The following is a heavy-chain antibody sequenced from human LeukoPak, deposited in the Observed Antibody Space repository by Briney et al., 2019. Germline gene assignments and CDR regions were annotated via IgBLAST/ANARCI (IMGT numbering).Heavy chain of an antibody. Sequence: PSETLSLTCAVYGGSFNGYYWSWIRQPPGKGLEWIGEINHSGSTNYDPSLKSRVTISVDTSKNQFSLKLSSVTAADTAVYYCASNFDSSSWYDYWGQGTLVTVSS. CDR2: INHSGST. CDR1: GGSFNGYY. J-gene: IGHJ4*02. CDR3: ASNFDSSSWYDY. V-gene: IGHV4-34*01. D-gene: IGHD6-13*01.